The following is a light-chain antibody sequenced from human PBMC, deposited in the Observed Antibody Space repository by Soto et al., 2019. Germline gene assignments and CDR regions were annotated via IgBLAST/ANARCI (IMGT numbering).Light chain of an antibody. CDR2: WAS. J-gene: IGKJ2*01. CDR1: QSVFYSSNNKNY. V-gene: IGKV4-1*01. CDR3: QQYYSIPYT. Sequence: DIVMTQSPDSLTVSLGERATINCKASQSVFYSSNNKNYLTWYQQKPGQPPKLLISWASTRESGVPDRLSGSGSGTDFTLTISSLQAEDVAVYYCQQYYSIPYTFGQGTKLEI.